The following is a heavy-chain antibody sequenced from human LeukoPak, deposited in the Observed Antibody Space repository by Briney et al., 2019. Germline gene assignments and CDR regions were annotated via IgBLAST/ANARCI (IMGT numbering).Heavy chain of an antibody. Sequence: GGSLRLSCAASGFTFSSYGMHWVRQAPGKGLEWVAVMWYDGSNKYYADSVKGRFTISRDNSKNTLYLQMNSLRAEDTAVYYCARDRLKLSYSSTIGDYWGQGTLVTVSS. CDR2: MWYDGSNK. D-gene: IGHD6-13*01. CDR1: GFTFSSYG. V-gene: IGHV3-33*08. CDR3: ARDRLKLSYSSTIGDY. J-gene: IGHJ4*02.